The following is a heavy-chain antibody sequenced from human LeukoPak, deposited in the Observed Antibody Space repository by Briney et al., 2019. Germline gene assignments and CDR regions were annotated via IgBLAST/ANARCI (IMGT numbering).Heavy chain of an antibody. D-gene: IGHD5-24*01. CDR1: AGSIRSYY. J-gene: IGHJ4*02. V-gene: IGHV4-59*01. Sequence: SETLSLTRTVSAGSIRSYYWGSIRQPPGKGLEWIGYIYYSGSTNYNPSLKSRVTISVDTSKNQFPPELCSVPTADTAVYYCARGRDVGPFDYGGQGTLVNVSS. CDR2: IYYSGST. CDR3: ARGRDVGPFDY.